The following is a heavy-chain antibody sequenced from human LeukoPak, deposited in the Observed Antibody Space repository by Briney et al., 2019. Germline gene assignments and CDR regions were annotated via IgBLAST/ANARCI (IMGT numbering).Heavy chain of an antibody. D-gene: IGHD2-2*01. Sequence: SETLSLTCAVYGGSFSGYYWSWIRQPPGKGLEWIGEINHSGSTNYNPSLKSRVTISVDTSKNQFSLKLSSVTAADTAVYYCARKIGSPVPAATGASDIWGQGTMVTVSS. CDR2: INHSGST. V-gene: IGHV4-34*01. CDR3: ARKIGSPVPAATGASDI. J-gene: IGHJ3*02. CDR1: GGSFSGYY.